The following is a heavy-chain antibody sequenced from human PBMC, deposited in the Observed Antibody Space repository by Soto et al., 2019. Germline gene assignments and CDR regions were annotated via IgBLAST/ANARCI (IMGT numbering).Heavy chain of an antibody. CDR1: CFTFSNLW. V-gene: IGHV3-23*01. CDR2: ISGSGGST. J-gene: IGHJ4*02. CDR3: ASRTSGWYFDY. D-gene: IGHD6-19*01. Sequence: GGSLRLSCAASCFTFSNLWMNRVRQAPGKGLEWVSVISGSGGSTYYADSVKGRFTISRDNSKNKLYLQMNSLRAEDTAVYYCASRTSGWYFDYWGQGTLVTVSS.